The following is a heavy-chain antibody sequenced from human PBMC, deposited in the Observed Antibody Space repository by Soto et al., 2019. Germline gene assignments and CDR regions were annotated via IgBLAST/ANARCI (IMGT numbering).Heavy chain of an antibody. CDR1: GDSLSLYY. V-gene: IGHV4-59*01. CDR3: ARGERKVNWRPYFDT. Sequence: SETLSLTCTVSGDSLSLYYWSWIRLSPGKGLEWIGYIYSTGSSNQNPSLRDRVAVSADASKNQLYLTLSSMTAADTAVYYCARGERKVNWRPYFDTWGQGIQVTVSS. D-gene: IGHD1-26*01. CDR2: IYSTGSS. J-gene: IGHJ5*02.